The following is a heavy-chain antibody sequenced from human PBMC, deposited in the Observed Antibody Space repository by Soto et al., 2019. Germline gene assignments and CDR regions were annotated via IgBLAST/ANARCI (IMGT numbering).Heavy chain of an antibody. V-gene: IGHV3-33*01. D-gene: IGHD5-12*01. CDR1: GFTFSSYG. CDR3: ARENWDSVYDAHYYYYGMDV. Sequence: GGSLRLSCAASGFTFSSYGMHWVRQAPGKGLEWVAVIWYDGSNKYYADSVKGRFTISRDNSKNTLYLQMNSLRAEDTAVYYCARENWDSVYDAHYYYYGMDVWGQGTTVTVSS. CDR2: IWYDGSNK. J-gene: IGHJ6*02.